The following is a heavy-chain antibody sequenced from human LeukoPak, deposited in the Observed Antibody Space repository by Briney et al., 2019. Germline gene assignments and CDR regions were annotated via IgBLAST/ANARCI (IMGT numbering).Heavy chain of an antibody. Sequence: GGSLRLSCAASGFTFSSYWMHWVRQAPGKGLVWVSRINSDGSSTSYADSVKGRFTVSRDNAKNSLFLQVNSLRVEDTAVYFCAREVLIVVEPAANTIDYWGQGTRVTVSS. J-gene: IGHJ4*02. CDR2: INSDGSST. V-gene: IGHV3-74*01. D-gene: IGHD2-2*01. CDR1: GFTFSSYW. CDR3: AREVLIVVEPAANTIDY.